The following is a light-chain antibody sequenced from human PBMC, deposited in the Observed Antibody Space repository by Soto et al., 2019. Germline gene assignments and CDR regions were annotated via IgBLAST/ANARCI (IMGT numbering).Light chain of an antibody. CDR3: LQDYGYPRT. Sequence: AIQMTQSPSSLSASVGDRVTITCRASQGIRYDVAWYQQKPGRAPKLLIYAASNLQSGVPSRFSGSGLGSDFTLTISSLQPEDFATYYCLQDYGYPRTFGQGTKVEI. CDR1: QGIRYD. J-gene: IGKJ1*01. CDR2: AAS. V-gene: IGKV1-6*01.